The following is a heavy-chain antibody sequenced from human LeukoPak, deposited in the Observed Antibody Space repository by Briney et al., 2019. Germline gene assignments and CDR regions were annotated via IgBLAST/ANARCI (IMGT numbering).Heavy chain of an antibody. D-gene: IGHD1-1*01. V-gene: IGHV3-66*01. CDR2: IYSGGST. Sequence: QTGGSLRLSCAASGFTVSSNYMSWVRRAPGKGLEWVSVIYSGGSTYYADSVKGRFTISRDNSKNTLYLQMNSLRAEDTAVYYCARAYGTLRVTGGYWGQGTLVTVSS. CDR1: GFTVSSNY. CDR3: ARAYGTLRVTGGY. J-gene: IGHJ4*02.